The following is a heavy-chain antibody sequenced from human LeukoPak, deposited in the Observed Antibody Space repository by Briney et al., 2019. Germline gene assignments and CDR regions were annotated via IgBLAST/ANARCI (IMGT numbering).Heavy chain of an antibody. CDR3: ARASGIQLWFDY. J-gene: IGHJ4*02. Sequence: ASVKVSCKASVYSFTSYYMHWVRQAPGQGLEWMGIINPSGGSTSYAQKFQGRVTMTRDTSTSTVYMELSSLRSEDTAVYYCARASGIQLWFDYWGQGTLVTVSS. CDR1: VYSFTSYY. V-gene: IGHV1-46*01. CDR2: INPSGGST. D-gene: IGHD5-18*01.